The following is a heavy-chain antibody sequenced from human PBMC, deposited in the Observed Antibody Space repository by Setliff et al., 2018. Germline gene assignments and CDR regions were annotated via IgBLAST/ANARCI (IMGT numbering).Heavy chain of an antibody. CDR2: IYYSGST. CDR3: ARDLGSSGWSYHDAFDI. J-gene: IGHJ3*02. V-gene: IGHV4-59*01. Sequence: PSETLSLTCTVSGDSISSYYWSWIRQPPGKGLEWIGYIYYSGSTNYNPSLRSRVTISVDTSKNQFSLKLSSVTAADTAVYYCARDLGSSGWSYHDAFDIWGRGTMVTVSS. D-gene: IGHD6-19*01. CDR1: GDSISSYY.